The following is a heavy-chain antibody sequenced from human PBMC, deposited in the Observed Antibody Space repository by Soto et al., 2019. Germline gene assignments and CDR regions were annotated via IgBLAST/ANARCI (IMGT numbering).Heavy chain of an antibody. CDR1: GGSISSSSYY. CDR3: AQTGRDYVWGIYRYAPWGY. Sequence: QLQLQESGPGLVKPSETLSLTCTVSGGSISSSSYYWGWIRQPPGKGLEWIGSIYYSGSTYYNPSLKSRVTISVDTCKNPFSLKLSSVTAADTAVYYCAQTGRDYVWGIYRYAPWGYWGQGTLVTVSS. V-gene: IGHV4-39*01. J-gene: IGHJ4*02. CDR2: IYYSGST. D-gene: IGHD3-16*02.